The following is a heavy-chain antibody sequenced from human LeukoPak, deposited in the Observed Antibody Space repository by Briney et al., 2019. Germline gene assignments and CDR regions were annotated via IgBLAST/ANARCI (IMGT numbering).Heavy chain of an antibody. CDR2: IYPGDSDT. CDR1: GYNFPTSW. CDR3: ARLVYRGQLVDY. Sequence: GESLKISCKGSGYNFPTSWIAWVRQMPGQGLEWMGIIYPGDSDTRYSPSFQGQVTISADKSISTAYLQWSSLKASDTAMYYCARLVYRGQLVDYWGQGTLVTVSS. V-gene: IGHV5-51*01. J-gene: IGHJ4*02. D-gene: IGHD6-6*01.